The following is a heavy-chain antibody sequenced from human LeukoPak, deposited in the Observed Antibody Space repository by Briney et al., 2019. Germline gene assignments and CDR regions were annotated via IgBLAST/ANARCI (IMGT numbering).Heavy chain of an antibody. CDR2: IYYSGST. Sequence: LETLSLTCTVSGGSISSGGYYWGWIRQPPGKGLEWIGSIYYSGSTYYNPSLKSRVTISVDTSKNQFSLKLSSVTAADTAVYYCARLYSNGWYRRDYWGQGTLVTVSS. J-gene: IGHJ4*02. CDR1: GGSISSGGYY. CDR3: ARLYSNGWYRRDY. V-gene: IGHV4-39*01. D-gene: IGHD6-19*01.